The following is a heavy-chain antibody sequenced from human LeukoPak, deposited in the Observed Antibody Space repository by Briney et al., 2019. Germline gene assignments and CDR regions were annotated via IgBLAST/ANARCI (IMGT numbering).Heavy chain of an antibody. CDR3: AREAWDTRGYPPPRSGWYFDL. CDR1: GVSFSGYY. J-gene: IGHJ2*01. Sequence: SETLSLTCAVYGVSFSGYYWSWIRQPPGKGLEWVGEINHSGSTNYSPSLKSRVTISVDTSKKQFSLKLSSVTAADTAVYYCAREAWDTRGYPPPRSGWYFDLWGRGTRVMVSS. D-gene: IGHD3-22*01. V-gene: IGHV4-34*01. CDR2: INHSGST.